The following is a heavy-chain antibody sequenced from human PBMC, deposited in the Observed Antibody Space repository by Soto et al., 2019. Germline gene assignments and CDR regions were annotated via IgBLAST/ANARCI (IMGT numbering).Heavy chain of an antibody. CDR1: GGSISSSSYY. CDR3: ARHLGVVVAATLLSHAFDI. V-gene: IGHV4-39*01. D-gene: IGHD2-15*01. CDR2: IYYSGST. Sequence: PSETLSLTCTVSGGSISSSSYYWAWIRQPPGKGLEWIGSIYYSGSTYYTPSLKSRVTISVDTSKNQFSLKLSSVTAADTAVYYCARHLGVVVAATLLSHAFDIWGQGTMVTVSS. J-gene: IGHJ3*02.